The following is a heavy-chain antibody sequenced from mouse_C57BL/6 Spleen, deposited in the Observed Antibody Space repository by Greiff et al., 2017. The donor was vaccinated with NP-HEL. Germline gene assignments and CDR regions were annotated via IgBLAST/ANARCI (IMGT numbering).Heavy chain of an antibody. Sequence: EVQGVESGGGLVKPGGSLKLSCAASGFTFRSYAMSWVRQTPEKRLEWVANISDGGSYIYYPDNVKGRFTISRDNAKNNLYLQMTHLKSEDTAMYYFARGDYYGSSRYAYGGQRTLGTVSA. D-gene: IGHD1-1*01. CDR2: ISDGGSYI. CDR1: GFTFRSYA. V-gene: IGHV5-4*01. J-gene: IGHJ3*01. CDR3: ARGDYYGSSRYAY.